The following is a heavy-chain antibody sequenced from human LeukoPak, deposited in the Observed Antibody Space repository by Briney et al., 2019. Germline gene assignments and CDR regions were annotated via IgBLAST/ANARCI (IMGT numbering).Heavy chain of an antibody. D-gene: IGHD6-13*01. Sequence: SETLSLTCAVYGGSFSGYYWSWIRQPPGKGLEWIGEINHSGSTNYNPSLKSRVTISVDTSQNQFSLQLSSVTAADTAVYYCASSYPFIAAAGTGYYYYGMDVWGQGTTVTVSS. V-gene: IGHV4-34*01. CDR2: INHSGST. J-gene: IGHJ6*02. CDR3: ASSYPFIAAAGTGYYYYGMDV. CDR1: GGSFSGYY.